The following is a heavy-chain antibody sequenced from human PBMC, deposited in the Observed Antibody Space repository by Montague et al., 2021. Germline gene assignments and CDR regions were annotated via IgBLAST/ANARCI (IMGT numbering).Heavy chain of an antibody. CDR2: VSHGGRT. Sequence: SETLSLTCTVSRSLINSDYYRGWIRPPPGKGLEWMGSVSHGGRTYYNPSLKSRVTISVDTSNNHFSLKLSSVAAADTVMYYCARERDRYYYMDIWGKGTTITVSS. CDR3: ARERDRYYYMDI. V-gene: IGHV4-38-2*02. CDR1: RSLINSDYY. J-gene: IGHJ6*03.